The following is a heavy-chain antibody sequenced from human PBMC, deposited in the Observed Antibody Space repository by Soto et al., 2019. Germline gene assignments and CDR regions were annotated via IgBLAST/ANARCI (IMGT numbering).Heavy chain of an antibody. CDR3: SQENWYTDL. V-gene: IGHV3-11*01. Sequence: QVQLVESGGGLVKPGGSLRLSCAASGFTFSDYYMSWIRQVPVKGLEWVSYISNGGDVIHYADSVKGRITISRDNVDNSLYFQMNIMRVEDKAAYYCSQENWYTDLWGRGTPGTVYS. D-gene: IGHD1-20*01. CDR1: GFTFSDYY. J-gene: IGHJ2*01. CDR2: ISNGGDVI.